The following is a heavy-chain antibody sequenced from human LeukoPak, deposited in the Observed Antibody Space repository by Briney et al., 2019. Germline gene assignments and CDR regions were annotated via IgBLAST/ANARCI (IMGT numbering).Heavy chain of an antibody. CDR2: ISYDGSNK. CDR3: ARDPYSSSWLDY. D-gene: IGHD6-13*01. J-gene: IGHJ4*02. CDR1: GFPFSSYA. Sequence: GGSLRLSCAASGFPFSSYAMHWVRQAPGKGLEWVAVISYDGSNKYYADSVKGRFTISRDNSKNTLYLQMNSLRAEDTAVYYCARDPYSSSWLDYWGQGTLVTVSS. V-gene: IGHV3-30*04.